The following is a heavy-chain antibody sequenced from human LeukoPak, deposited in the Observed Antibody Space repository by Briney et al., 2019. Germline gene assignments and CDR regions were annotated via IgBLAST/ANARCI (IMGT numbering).Heavy chain of an antibody. CDR1: GGSISNYY. V-gene: IGHV4-59*08. Sequence: SETLSLTCTVSGGSISNYYWNWIRRPPGKGLEFIGYIYYSGSTTYNPSLKSRVTISVDTSKNQFSLKLISVTAADTAVYYCARRGYSSGWYYFDYWGQGTLVTVSS. CDR2: IYYSGST. CDR3: ARRGYSSGWYYFDY. J-gene: IGHJ4*02. D-gene: IGHD6-19*01.